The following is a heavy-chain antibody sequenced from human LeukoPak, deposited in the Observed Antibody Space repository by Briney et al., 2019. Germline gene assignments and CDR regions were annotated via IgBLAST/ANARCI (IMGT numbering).Heavy chain of an antibody. CDR2: IKQDGSEK. J-gene: IGHJ4*02. Sequence: GGSLRLSCAASGFTFSSYWMSWVRQAPGKGLEWVANIKQDGSEKYYVDSVKGRFTISRDNAKNSLYLQMNSLRAEDTAVYYCARTIYSYGPRYFDYWGQGTLVTVSS. D-gene: IGHD5-18*01. CDR1: GFTFSSYW. CDR3: ARTIYSYGPRYFDY. V-gene: IGHV3-7*01.